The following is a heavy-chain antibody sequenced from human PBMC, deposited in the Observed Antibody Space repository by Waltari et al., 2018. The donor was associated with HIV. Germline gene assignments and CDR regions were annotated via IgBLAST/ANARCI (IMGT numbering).Heavy chain of an antibody. V-gene: IGHV3-7*01. J-gene: IGHJ4*02. CDR3: ARFFLGRPELDFDY. CDR2: IKGDGSEK. D-gene: IGHD1-7*01. CDR1: GFSFNTYW. Sequence: EVQLVQSGGGLVQPGGSLTVACAASGFSFNTYWMSWIRQAPGKGLGWFANIKGDGSEKYYVDSVEGRFTISRDNAENSVYLQMNSLGAEDTAVYYCARFFLGRPELDFDYWGQGTLVTVSS.